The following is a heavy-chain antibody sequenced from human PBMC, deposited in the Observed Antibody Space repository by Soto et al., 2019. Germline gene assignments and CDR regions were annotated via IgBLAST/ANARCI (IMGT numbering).Heavy chain of an antibody. J-gene: IGHJ5*02. CDR3: ARGITSTSGFEWFDP. V-gene: IGHV5-10-1*01. CDR1: GYSFTSYW. CDR2: IDPSDSYT. Sequence: GGSLKLSCKGSGYSFTSYWLSWVRQMPGKSLEWMGRIDPSDSYTNYSPSFQGHVTISADKSISTAYLQWSSLKASDTAMYYCARGITSTSGFEWFDPWGQGTLVTVSS. D-gene: IGHD2-2*01.